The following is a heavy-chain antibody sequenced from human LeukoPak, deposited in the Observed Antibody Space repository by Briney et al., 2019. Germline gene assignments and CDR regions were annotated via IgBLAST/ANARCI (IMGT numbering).Heavy chain of an antibody. CDR2: IKQDGSEK. Sequence: GGSLRLSCAASGFTFSSYWMSWVRQAPGKGLEWVANIKQDGSEKYYVDSVKGRFTISRDNAKNSLYLQMNSLRAEDTAVYYCARGSGNYYYYYMDVWGKGTTVTVSS. D-gene: IGHD1-26*01. V-gene: IGHV3-7*01. CDR1: GFTFSSYW. CDR3: ARGSGNYYYYYMDV. J-gene: IGHJ6*03.